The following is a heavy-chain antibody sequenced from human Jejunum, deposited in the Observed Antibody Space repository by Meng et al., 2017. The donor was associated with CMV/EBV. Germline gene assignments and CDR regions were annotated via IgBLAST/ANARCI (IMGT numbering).Heavy chain of an antibody. D-gene: IGHD3-22*01. CDR3: ARGRISTMIVVATDAFDI. CDR2: LFGTDET. Sequence: TVSSYYMTWVRQAPGKGLEWVSVLFGTDETYYADSVRGRFTISRDISKNTVHLQMNSLNAEDTAIYYCARGRISTMIVVATDAFDIWGQGTMVTVSS. V-gene: IGHV3-53*01. J-gene: IGHJ3*02. CDR1: TVSSYY.